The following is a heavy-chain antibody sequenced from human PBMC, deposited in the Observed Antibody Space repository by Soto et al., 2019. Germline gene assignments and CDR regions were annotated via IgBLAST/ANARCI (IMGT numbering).Heavy chain of an antibody. CDR2: IYYGGST. CDR3: ARGGYYYENSGQNAYDH. J-gene: IGHJ4*01. D-gene: IGHD3-22*01. Sequence: KTSETLSLTCTVSGGSISSGGYYWSWIRQHPGKGLEWIGYIYYGGSTYYNPSLKSRATISGDTSKNQFSLTLSSVTAADTAVYYCARGGYYYENSGQNAYDHWGQGILVTVSS. V-gene: IGHV4-31*03. CDR1: GGSISSGGYY.